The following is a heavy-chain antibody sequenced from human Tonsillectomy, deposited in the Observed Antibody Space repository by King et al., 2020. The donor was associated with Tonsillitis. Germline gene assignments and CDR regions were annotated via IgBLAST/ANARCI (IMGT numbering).Heavy chain of an antibody. V-gene: IGHV4-59*01. Sequence: VQLQESGPGLVKPSETLSLTCTVSGGSISSYYWSWIRQPPGKGLEWIGYIYYSGSTNYNPSLKSRVTISVDTSKNQFSLKLSSVTAADTAVYYCAREGRGSSGNNWFDPRGQGTLVTVSS. CDR2: IYYSGST. CDR3: AREGRGSSGNNWFDP. J-gene: IGHJ5*02. CDR1: GGSISSYY. D-gene: IGHD6-13*01.